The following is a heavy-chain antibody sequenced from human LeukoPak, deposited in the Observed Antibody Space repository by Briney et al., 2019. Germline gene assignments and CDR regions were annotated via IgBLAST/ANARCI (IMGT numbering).Heavy chain of an antibody. CDR3: AKDPNGDYVGGFDM. V-gene: IGHV3-23*01. CDR1: IFLFRKYA. D-gene: IGHD4-17*01. CDR2: ISASGGMT. Sequence: GGSLTLLCTRSIFLFRKYATRWVRQSPGKGAVGVSGISASGGMTFYADSVKGRFTISRDDSKNTLYLDMNGLRVEDTAVYYCAKDPNGDYVGGFDMWGQGTMVTVSS. J-gene: IGHJ3*02.